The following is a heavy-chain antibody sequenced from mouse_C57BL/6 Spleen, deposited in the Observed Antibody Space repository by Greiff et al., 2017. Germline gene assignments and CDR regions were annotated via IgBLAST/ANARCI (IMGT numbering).Heavy chain of an antibody. Sequence: VQLQQSGPELVKPGASVKISCKASGYAFTDYNMNWVKQRNGKSLEWIGVFNPNYDTTNYNQKFKGKATLTVDQSSSTAYMQLNSLTSEDSAVYYCARSNYYCRNRAFAYWGQGTLVTVSA. D-gene: IGHD1-1*01. CDR1: GYAFTDYN. CDR3: ARSNYYCRNRAFAY. J-gene: IGHJ3*01. CDR2: FNPNYDTT. V-gene: IGHV1-39*01.